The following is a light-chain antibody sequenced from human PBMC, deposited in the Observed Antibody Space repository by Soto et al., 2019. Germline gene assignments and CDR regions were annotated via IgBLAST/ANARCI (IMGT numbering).Light chain of an antibody. J-gene: IGKJ5*01. V-gene: IGKV1-5*01. CDR1: QSIYNW. CDR2: DAS. Sequence: DIQMTQSPSTLSASVGDRVTITWRASQSIYNWLAWYQQKPGQTPKLLIYDASSLESGVPSRFSGRGSGTEFTLTSSILQYDDFATYYCQQYNSYSRTFGQGTRLEIK. CDR3: QQYNSYSRT.